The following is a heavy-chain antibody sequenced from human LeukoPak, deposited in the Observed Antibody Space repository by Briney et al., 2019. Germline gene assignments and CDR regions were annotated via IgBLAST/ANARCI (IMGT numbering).Heavy chain of an antibody. Sequence: MPGGSLRLSCAASGFTFSRYWMSWVRQAPGKGLEWVSSISSSSNYIYYADSVKGRFTISRDNAKNSLYLQMNSLRAEDTAVYYCAREGGNYVSFDYWGQGTLVTVSS. CDR3: AREGGNYVSFDY. CDR1: GFTFSRYW. V-gene: IGHV3-21*01. D-gene: IGHD1-7*01. J-gene: IGHJ4*02. CDR2: ISSSSNYI.